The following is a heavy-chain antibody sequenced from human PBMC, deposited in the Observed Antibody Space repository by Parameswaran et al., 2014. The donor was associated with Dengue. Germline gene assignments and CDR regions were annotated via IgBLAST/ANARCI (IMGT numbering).Heavy chain of an antibody. CDR3: ARGGYCSGGSCYTNNWFDP. D-gene: IGHD2-15*01. V-gene: IGHV3-33*01. J-gene: IGHJ5*02. CDR2: IWYDGSNK. Sequence: RQPPGKGLEWVAVIWYDGSNKYYADSVKGRFTISRDNSKNTLYLQMNSLRAEDTAVYYCARGGYCSGGSCYTNNWFDPWGQGTLVTVSS.